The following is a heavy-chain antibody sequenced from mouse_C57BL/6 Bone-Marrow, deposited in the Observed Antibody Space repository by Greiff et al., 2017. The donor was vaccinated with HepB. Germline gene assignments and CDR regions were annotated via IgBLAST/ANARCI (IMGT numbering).Heavy chain of an antibody. Sequence: VQRVESGAELARPGASVKLSCKASGYTFTSYGISWVKQRTGQGLEWIGEIYPRSGNTYYNEKFKGKATLTADKSSSTAYMELRSLTSEDSAVYFCARGSSGYVGLAYWGQGTLVTVSA. CDR3: ARGSSGYVGLAY. CDR2: IYPRSGNT. CDR1: GYTFTSYG. J-gene: IGHJ3*01. D-gene: IGHD3-2*02. V-gene: IGHV1-81*01.